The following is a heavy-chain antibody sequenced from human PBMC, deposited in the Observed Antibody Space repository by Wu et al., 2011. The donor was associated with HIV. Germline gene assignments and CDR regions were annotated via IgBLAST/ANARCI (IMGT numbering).Heavy chain of an antibody. D-gene: IGHD2-2*01. CDR1: GYSFTNSW. Sequence: VQLVQSGAEVKKPGESLKISCKGSGYSFTNSWIGWVRQMPGKGLEWMGVIYPGDSDTRYSPSFQGQVTISADKSISTAYLQWRSLKISDTAMYYCARLDATRGGFDFWGQGNPGHRLL. CDR3: ARLDATRGGFDF. J-gene: IGHJ4*02. CDR2: IYPGDSDT. V-gene: IGHV5-51*01.